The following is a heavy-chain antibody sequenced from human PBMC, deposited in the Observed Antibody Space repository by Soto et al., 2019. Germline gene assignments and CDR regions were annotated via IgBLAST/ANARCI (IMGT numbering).Heavy chain of an antibody. D-gene: IGHD3-22*01. CDR1: GFTFSGSA. V-gene: IGHV3-73*01. Sequence: PGGSLRLSCASSGFTFSGSAMPRVRHASGKGLDWVGRIISKANSYATSSAASVKGXCTIYREDSKNSADVQINSQKXELTAVYYGTGFMYYYDSSAYYLCYFDYCGQGTLVNVYS. J-gene: IGHJ4*02. CDR2: IISKANSYAT. CDR3: TGFMYYYDSSAYYLCYFDY.